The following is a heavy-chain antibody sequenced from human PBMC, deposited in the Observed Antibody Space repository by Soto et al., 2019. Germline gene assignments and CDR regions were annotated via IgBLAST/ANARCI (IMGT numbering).Heavy chain of an antibody. Sequence: QVQLVQSGAEVKKPGSSVKVSCKASGGTFSSYAISWVRQAPGQGLEWMGGIIPIFGTANYAQKFQGRVRITADESTSTAEWELSSLRSEDTAVYYCARRYCSGPSCYWGWFAPWGQGTLVTVSS. CDR1: GGTFSSYA. V-gene: IGHV1-69*01. CDR3: ARRYCSGPSCYWGWFAP. D-gene: IGHD2-2*01. J-gene: IGHJ5*02. CDR2: IIPIFGTA.